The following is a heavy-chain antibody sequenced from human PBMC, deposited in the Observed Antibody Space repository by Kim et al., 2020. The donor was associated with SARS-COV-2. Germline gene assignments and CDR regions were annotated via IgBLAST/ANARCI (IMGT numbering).Heavy chain of an antibody. CDR2: IYYSGST. Sequence: SETLSLTCTVSGGSISSSSYYWGWIRQPPGKGLEWIGSIYYSGSTYYNPSLKSRVTISVDTSKNQFSLKLSSVTAADTAVYYCARDNSDTDYGGNSALGLNHEFDPWGQGTLVTVSS. D-gene: IGHD4-17*01. V-gene: IGHV4-39*07. CDR1: GGSISSSSYY. CDR3: ARDNSDTDYGGNSALGLNHEFDP. J-gene: IGHJ5*02.